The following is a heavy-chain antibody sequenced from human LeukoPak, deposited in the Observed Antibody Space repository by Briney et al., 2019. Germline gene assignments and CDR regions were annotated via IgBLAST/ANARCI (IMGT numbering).Heavy chain of an antibody. V-gene: IGHV3-23*01. CDR2: ISNSGGNT. D-gene: IGHD3-10*01. J-gene: IGHJ4*02. CDR1: GFTFSSYA. CDR3: AKGSGYGSGSYTIDY. Sequence: GGSLRLSCAASGFTFSSYAMSWVRQAPGKGLEWVSCISNSGGNTYYADSVKGRFTISRDNSKNTLHLQMNSLRAEDTAVYYCAKGSGYGSGSYTIDYWGQGTLVTVSS.